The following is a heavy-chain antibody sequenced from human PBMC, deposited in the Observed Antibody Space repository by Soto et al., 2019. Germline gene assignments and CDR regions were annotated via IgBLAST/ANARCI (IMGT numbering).Heavy chain of an antibody. CDR1: GGSISSGGYS. J-gene: IGHJ6*02. CDR2: IYHSGST. Sequence: QLQLQESGSGLVKPSQTLSLTCAVSGGSISSGGYSWSWIRQPPGKGLEWIGYIYHSGSTYYNPSLKSRVTISVDTSKNQSSPQLSSVTAADTAVYYCARAHYGDYGYGRDVWGQGTTVTVSS. D-gene: IGHD4-17*01. V-gene: IGHV4-30-2*01. CDR3: ARAHYGDYGYGRDV.